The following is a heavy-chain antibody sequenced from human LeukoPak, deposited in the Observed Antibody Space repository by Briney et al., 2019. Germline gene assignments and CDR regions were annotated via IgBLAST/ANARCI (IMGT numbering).Heavy chain of an antibody. CDR2: IYYSGST. CDR3: ARDNAWFDP. Sequence: SETLSLTCTVSGGSISRYYWSWIRQPPGKGLEWIGYIYYSGSTNYNPSLKSRVTISVDTSKNQISLKLSSVTAADTAVYYCARDNAWFDPWGQGTLVTVSS. J-gene: IGHJ5*02. CDR1: GGSISRYY. V-gene: IGHV4-59*01.